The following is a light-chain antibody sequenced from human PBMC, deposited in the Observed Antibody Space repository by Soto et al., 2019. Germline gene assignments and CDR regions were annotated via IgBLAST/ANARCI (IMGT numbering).Light chain of an antibody. CDR2: KAS. J-gene: IGKJ1*01. V-gene: IGKV1-5*03. CDR1: QSISSW. Sequence: DIQMTQSPSTPSASVGGRVTITCRASQSISSWLAWYQQKPGKAPKLLIYKASSLESGVPSRFSGSGSGTEFTLTISSLQPDDFATYYCQQYNSYSWTFGQGTKV. CDR3: QQYNSYSWT.